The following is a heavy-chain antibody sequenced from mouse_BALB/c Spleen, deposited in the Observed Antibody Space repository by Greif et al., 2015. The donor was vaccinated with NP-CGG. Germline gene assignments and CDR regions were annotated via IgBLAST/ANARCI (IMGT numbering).Heavy chain of an antibody. Sequence: EVKLVESGPGLVKPSQSLSLICSVTGYSITSGYYWNWIRQFPGNKLEWMGYINYDGSKNYNPSLKNRISITRDTSKNQFFLKLNSVTTEDTATYYCASIYYGFAYWGQGTLVTVSA. V-gene: IGHV3-6*02. CDR3: ASIYYGFAY. CDR2: INYDGSK. CDR1: GYSITSGYY. J-gene: IGHJ3*01. D-gene: IGHD2-1*01.